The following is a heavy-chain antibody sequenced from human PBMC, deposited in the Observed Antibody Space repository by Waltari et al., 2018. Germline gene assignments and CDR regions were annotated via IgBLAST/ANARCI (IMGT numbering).Heavy chain of an antibody. Sequence: EVQLVESGGGLVTPGGSLRLSCAAPGFTLSSSWMSWVRQAPGKGLEWVANIMTDGSEEYYVDSVRGRFTISRDNAKNSLFLQMNSLRPEDTAVYYCARDQWFAFDIWGQGTMVTVSS. J-gene: IGHJ3*02. V-gene: IGHV3-7*01. CDR3: ARDQWFAFDI. CDR2: IMTDGSEE. CDR1: GFTLSSSW. D-gene: IGHD3-22*01.